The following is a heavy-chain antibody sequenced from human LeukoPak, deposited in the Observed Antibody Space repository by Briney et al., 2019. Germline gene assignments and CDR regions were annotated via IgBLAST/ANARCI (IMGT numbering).Heavy chain of an antibody. D-gene: IGHD3-10*01. CDR1: GFTFSSYG. J-gene: IGHJ4*02. Sequence: GGSLRLSCAASGFTFSSYGMHWVRQAPGKGLEWVAVISYDGSNKYYADSVKGRFTISRDNSKNTLYLQMNSLRAEDTAVYYCAKGVTMVRGPTGYFDYWGQGTLVTVSS. CDR2: ISYDGSNK. V-gene: IGHV3-30*18. CDR3: AKGVTMVRGPTGYFDY.